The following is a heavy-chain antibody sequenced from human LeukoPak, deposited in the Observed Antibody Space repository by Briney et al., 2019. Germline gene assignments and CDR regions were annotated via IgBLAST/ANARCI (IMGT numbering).Heavy chain of an antibody. J-gene: IGHJ4*02. V-gene: IGHV4-59*01. CDR1: GGSISSYY. CDR3: ARARVAAAIDY. Sequence: SETLSLTCTVSGGSISSYYWSWIRQPPGKGLEWIGYIYYSGSTNYNPSLKSRVTISVDTSKNQFSLKLSSVTAADTAMYYCARARVAAAIDYWGQGTLVTVSS. CDR2: IYYSGST. D-gene: IGHD6-13*01.